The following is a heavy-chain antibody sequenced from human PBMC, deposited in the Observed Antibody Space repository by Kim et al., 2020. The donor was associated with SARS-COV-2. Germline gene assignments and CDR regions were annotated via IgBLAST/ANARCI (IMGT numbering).Heavy chain of an antibody. CDR3: AREGGYDILTGYYILGPSDYYYYGMDV. D-gene: IGHD3-9*01. Sequence: GGSLRLSCAASGFTFSSYWMHWVRQAPGKGLVWVSRINSDGSSTSYADSVKGRFTISRDNAKNTLYLQMNSLRAEDTAVYYCAREGGYDILTGYYILGPSDYYYYGMDVWGQGTTVTVSS. V-gene: IGHV3-74*01. CDR2: INSDGSST. CDR1: GFTFSSYW. J-gene: IGHJ6*02.